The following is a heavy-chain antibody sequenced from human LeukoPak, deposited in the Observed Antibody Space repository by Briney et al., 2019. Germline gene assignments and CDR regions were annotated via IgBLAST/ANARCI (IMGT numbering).Heavy chain of an antibody. CDR3: ARGASVVTPIDY. D-gene: IGHD4-23*01. CDR1: GYTFTSYY. Sequence: ASVNVSCKASGYTFTSYYMHWVRHASGQGLEWMGIINPSGGSTSYAQKFQGRVTMTRDTSTSTVYMELSSLRSEDTAVYYCARGASVVTPIDYWGQGTLVTVSS. CDR2: INPSGGST. J-gene: IGHJ4*02. V-gene: IGHV1-46*01.